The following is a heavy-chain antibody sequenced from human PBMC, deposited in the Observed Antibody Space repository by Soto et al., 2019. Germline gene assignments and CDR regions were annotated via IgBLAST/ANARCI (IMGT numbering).Heavy chain of an antibody. V-gene: IGHV3-23*01. CDR1: GFTFSSYA. J-gene: IGHJ4*02. D-gene: IGHD1-26*01. Sequence: EVQLLESGGVLVQPGGSLRLSCAASGFTFSSYALTCVRQAPGKGLDWVSAISKSGDKTYYADSVKGRFTISRDNSRNTLYLQMNSLRAEDTAVYYCAKDGTTWEQAEYLDSRGQGTLVSVSS. CDR2: ISKSGDKT. CDR3: AKDGTTWEQAEYLDS.